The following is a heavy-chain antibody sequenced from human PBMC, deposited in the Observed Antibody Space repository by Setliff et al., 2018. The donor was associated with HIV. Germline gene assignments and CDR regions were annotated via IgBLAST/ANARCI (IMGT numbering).Heavy chain of an antibody. CDR2: IYPGDFGT. V-gene: IGHV5-51*01. CDR1: GYTFTSYW. CDR3: ARLAGFTSGWYEFDY. J-gene: IGHJ4*02. Sequence: GESLKISCKVSGYTFTSYWIAWVRQMPGKGLEWMGIIYPGDFGTRYSPSFQGQVTISADKSISTAYLQWNSLKASDTAMYYCARLAGFTSGWYEFDYWGQGTLVTVSS. D-gene: IGHD6-19*01.